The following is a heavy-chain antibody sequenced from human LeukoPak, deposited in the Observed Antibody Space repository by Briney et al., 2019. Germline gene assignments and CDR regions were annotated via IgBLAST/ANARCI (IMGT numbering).Heavy chain of an antibody. CDR1: GGSISSYY. J-gene: IGHJ6*02. D-gene: IGHD1-14*01. CDR2: IYYSGST. Sequence: SETLSLTCTVSGGSISSYYWSWIRQPPGKGLEWIGYIYYSGSTNYNPSLKSRVTISVDTSKNQFSLKLSSVTAADTAVYYCARGRYSSYYGMDVWGQGTTVTVSS. CDR3: ARGRYSSYYGMDV. V-gene: IGHV4-59*01.